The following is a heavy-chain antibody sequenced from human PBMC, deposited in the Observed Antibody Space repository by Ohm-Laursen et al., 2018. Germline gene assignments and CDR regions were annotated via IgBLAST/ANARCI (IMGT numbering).Heavy chain of an antibody. CDR3: AKTSGGYYLFDY. D-gene: IGHD3-22*01. CDR1: GFTFNTYA. Sequence: SLRLSCSASGFTFNTYAMSWVRQAPGKGLEWVSAISGSGGSTYYADSVKGRFTISRDNSKNTLYLQMNSLRAEDTAVYYCAKTSGGYYLFDYWGQGTLVTVSS. CDR2: ISGSGGST. V-gene: IGHV3-23*01. J-gene: IGHJ4*02.